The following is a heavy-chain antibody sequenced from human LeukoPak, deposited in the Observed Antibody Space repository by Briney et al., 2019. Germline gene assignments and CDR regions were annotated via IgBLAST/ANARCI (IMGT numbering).Heavy chain of an antibody. V-gene: IGHV4-38-2*02. CDR2: IYHSGST. Sequence: SETLSLACTVSGYSISSGYNWGWIRQPPGKGLEWIGSIYHSGSTYYNPSLKSRVTISVDTSKNQFSLKLSSVTAADTAVYYCARGEYGSGSYYPWFDPWGQGTLVTVSS. CDR3: ARGEYGSGSYYPWFDP. D-gene: IGHD3-10*01. CDR1: GYSISSGYN. J-gene: IGHJ5*02.